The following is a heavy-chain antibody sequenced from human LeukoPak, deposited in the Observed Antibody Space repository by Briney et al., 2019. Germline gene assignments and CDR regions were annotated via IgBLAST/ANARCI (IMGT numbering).Heavy chain of an antibody. CDR3: ARGYDFWSGYWSHSDY. V-gene: IGHV3-64*01. Sequence: PGGSLRLSCAASGFTFSSYAMHWVRQAPGKGLEYVSAISSNGGSTYYANSVKGRFTISRDNSKNTLYLQMGSLRAEDMGVYYCARGYDFWSGYWSHSDYWGQGTLVTVSS. CDR1: GFTFSSYA. D-gene: IGHD3-3*01. J-gene: IGHJ4*02. CDR2: ISSNGGST.